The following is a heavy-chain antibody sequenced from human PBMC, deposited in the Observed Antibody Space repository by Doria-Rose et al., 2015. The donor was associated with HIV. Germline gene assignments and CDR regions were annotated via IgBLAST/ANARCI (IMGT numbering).Heavy chain of an antibody. CDR2: IFSDDER. CDR3: ARIKSSRWYHKYYFDF. CDR1: GVSLSSPGMG. Sequence: SGPVLVKPTETLTLTCTVSGVSLSSPGMGVSWIRQPPGKALEWLAGIFSDDERSYNTSLKSRLTISSRTSKSQLVLTMTDMDPVDTATYYCARIKSSRWYHKYYFDFWGQGTLVIVSA. D-gene: IGHD6-13*01. J-gene: IGHJ4*02. V-gene: IGHV2-26*01.